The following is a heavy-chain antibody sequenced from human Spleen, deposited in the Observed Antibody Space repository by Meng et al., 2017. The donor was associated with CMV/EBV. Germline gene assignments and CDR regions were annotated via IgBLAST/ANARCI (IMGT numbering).Heavy chain of an antibody. CDR3: VGQDFWSGSFPLDN. CDR2: IYYSGST. CDR1: GGSVSSGSHY. Sequence: SETLSLTCTDSGGSVSSGSHYWSWIRQPPGKGLEWIGYIYYSGSTNYNPSLKSRVTISVDTSKNQFSLKVRSVTAADTAVYYCVGQDFWSGSFPLDNWGRGTLVTVSS. D-gene: IGHD3-3*01. V-gene: IGHV4-61*01. J-gene: IGHJ4*02.